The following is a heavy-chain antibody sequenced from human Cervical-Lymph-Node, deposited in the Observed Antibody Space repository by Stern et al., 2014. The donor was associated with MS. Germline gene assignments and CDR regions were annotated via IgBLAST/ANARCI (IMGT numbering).Heavy chain of an antibody. V-gene: IGHV1-69*17. J-gene: IGHJ6*02. D-gene: IGHD2-15*01. CDR2: IIPLFGLV. CDR3: ARGGIVVVVAATRDYYYGMDV. CDR1: GGTFSKYP. Sequence: MQLVESGAEVKKPGSSVKVSCKASGGTFSKYPISWVRQAPGQGLEWMGGIIPLFGLVNYTQKFQGRITITADKSTSTAYMELSSLRSEDTAAYYCARGGIVVVVAATRDYYYGMDVWGQGTTVTVSS.